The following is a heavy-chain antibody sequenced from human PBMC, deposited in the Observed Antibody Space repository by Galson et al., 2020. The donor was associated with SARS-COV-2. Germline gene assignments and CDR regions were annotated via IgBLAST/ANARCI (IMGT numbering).Heavy chain of an antibody. Sequence: GGSLRLSCAASGFTFNSYAMSWVRQAPGKGLEWVSDISGSGGSTYYADSVKGRFTISRDNSKNTLYLQMNTLRAEDTAVYYCAKVQEMYYYDSRGSRGENYFDFWGQGTLVTVSS. J-gene: IGHJ4*02. CDR1: GFTFNSYA. CDR2: ISGSGGST. V-gene: IGHV3-23*01. CDR3: AKVQEMYYYDSRGSRGENYFDF. D-gene: IGHD3-22*01.